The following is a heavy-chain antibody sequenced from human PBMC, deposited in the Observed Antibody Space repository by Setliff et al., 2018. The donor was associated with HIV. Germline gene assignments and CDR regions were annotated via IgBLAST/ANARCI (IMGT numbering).Heavy chain of an antibody. CDR1: DSGTYY. CDR2: VSSRGDS. CDR3: ARAAAGNTGPFDL. Sequence: PSEPLSLTCTVSDSGTYYWSWIRQPAGKGLEWIGRVSSRGDSNYNPSLKSRVTMSVDTSKNQFSLKLTSVTASDTAVYYCARAAAGNTGPFDLWGQGSPVTVSS. V-gene: IGHV4-4*07. D-gene: IGHD4-17*01. J-gene: IGHJ4*02.